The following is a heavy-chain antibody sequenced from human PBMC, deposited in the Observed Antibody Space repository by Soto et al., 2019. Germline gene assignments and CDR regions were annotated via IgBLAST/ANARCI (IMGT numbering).Heavy chain of an antibody. Sequence: ATVKVSCKTSGFTFTNSAMHWVRQAPGQRLEWLGWINTGNDDRKYAQKFHGRVTTTRDTSTTTVYMELSSLASDDTSVYYCARAEMGPGYNWNEPYSYCYMGVWGKGTTVTVSS. J-gene: IGHJ6*03. CDR3: ARAEMGPGYNWNEPYSYCYMGV. CDR1: GFTFTNSA. V-gene: IGHV1-3*04. CDR2: INTGNDDR. D-gene: IGHD1-1*01.